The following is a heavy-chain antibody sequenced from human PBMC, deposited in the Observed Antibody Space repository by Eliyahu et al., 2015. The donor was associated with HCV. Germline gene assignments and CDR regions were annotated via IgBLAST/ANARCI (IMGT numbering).Heavy chain of an antibody. J-gene: IGHJ5*02. CDR3: ARGYTDMVRGVIFGAFDP. D-gene: IGHD3-10*01. Sequence: QVQLQQWGAGLLKPSETLSLTCAVYGGSFSGYXWSWIRQPPGKGLXWIGEINHSGSTNYNPSLKSRVTISVDTSKNQFSLKLSSVTAADTAVYYCARGYTDMVRGVIFGAFDPWGQGTLVTVSS. CDR1: GGSFSGYX. CDR2: INHSGST. V-gene: IGHV4-34*01.